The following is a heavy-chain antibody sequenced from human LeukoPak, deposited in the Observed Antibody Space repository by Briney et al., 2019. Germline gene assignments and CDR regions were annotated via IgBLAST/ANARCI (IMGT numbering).Heavy chain of an antibody. CDR1: GGSISSSSYY. D-gene: IGHD3-10*01. Sequence: SETLSLTCTVSGGSISSSSYYWGWIRQPPGKGLEWIGEIYHSGSTNYNPSLKSRVTISVDKSKNQFSLKLSSVTAADTAVYYCARQGGVLLWFGEFYAFDIWGQGTMVTVSS. V-gene: IGHV4-39*07. CDR2: IYHSGST. CDR3: ARQGGVLLWFGEFYAFDI. J-gene: IGHJ3*02.